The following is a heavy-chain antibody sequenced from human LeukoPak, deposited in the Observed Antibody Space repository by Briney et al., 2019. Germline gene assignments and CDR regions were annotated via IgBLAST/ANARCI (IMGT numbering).Heavy chain of an antibody. CDR1: GFTVSSDY. Sequence: PGGSLRLSCAASGFTVSSDYMSWVRQAPGKGLEWVSVIYSGGSTYYTDSVKGRFTISRDNSKNTLYLHMNSLRAGDTAVFYCAYGSPTSYYGSGSYADSYFYGLDVWGQGTTVTVSS. CDR2: IYSGGST. J-gene: IGHJ6*02. V-gene: IGHV3-66*02. CDR3: AYGSPTSYYGSGSYADSYFYGLDV. D-gene: IGHD3-10*01.